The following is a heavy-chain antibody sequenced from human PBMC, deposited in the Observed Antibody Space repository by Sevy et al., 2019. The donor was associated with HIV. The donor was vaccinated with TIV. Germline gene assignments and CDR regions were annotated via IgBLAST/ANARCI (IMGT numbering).Heavy chain of an antibody. J-gene: IGHJ4*02. Sequence: SETLSLTCTVAGGSISSGAYSWNWIRQPPGKGLEWIGYIFHTGNTYYNPSLKSSVTISVDRSKIHFSSKMASVTAADTALYYCARDRGTVTTPGYFDYWGQGTLVTVSS. CDR3: ARDRGTVTTPGYFDY. V-gene: IGHV4-30-2*01. D-gene: IGHD4-17*01. CDR1: GGSISSGAYS. CDR2: IFHTGNT.